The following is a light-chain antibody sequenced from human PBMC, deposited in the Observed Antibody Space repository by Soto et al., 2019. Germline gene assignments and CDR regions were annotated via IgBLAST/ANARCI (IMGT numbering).Light chain of an antibody. Sequence: EIVMTQSPATLSVSPGERATLSCRASQSVSSYLAWYQQKPGQAPRLLISGASTRATGIPARFSGSGSGTDFTLTISSLQSEDFAVYYCQQYGSSLGTFGQGTKLEIK. CDR3: QQYGSSLGT. V-gene: IGKV3-15*01. J-gene: IGKJ2*01. CDR2: GAS. CDR1: QSVSSY.